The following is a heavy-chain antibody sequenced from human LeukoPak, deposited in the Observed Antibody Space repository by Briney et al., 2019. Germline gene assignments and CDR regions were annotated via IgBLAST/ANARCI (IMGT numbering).Heavy chain of an antibody. V-gene: IGHV3-15*01. J-gene: IGHJ4*02. CDR1: EFTFSNAW. CDR3: TLRITMVRGVNDH. CDR2: IKSKTDGGTT. Sequence: GSLRLSCAASEFTFSNAWMSWVRPAPGKGLEWVGRIKSKTDGGTTDYAAPVKGRFTTSRDDSKNTLYLQMNSLKTEDTAVYYCTLRITMVRGVNDHWGQGTLVTVSS. D-gene: IGHD3-10*01.